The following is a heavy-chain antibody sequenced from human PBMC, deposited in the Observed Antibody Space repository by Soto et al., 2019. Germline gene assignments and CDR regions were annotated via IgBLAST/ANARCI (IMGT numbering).Heavy chain of an antibody. CDR1: GVTVSSNY. V-gene: IGHV3-53*01. J-gene: IGHJ4*01. Sequence: GVSLSLSWAASGVTVSSNYVSWVRQEPGKGLEWVSVIYSGGSTYYADSVKGRFTISRDNSKNTLYLQMNSLRAEDTAVYYCARGSLGLRYFDWLALDYWGHGTLVTVS. CDR2: IYSGGST. CDR3: ARGSLGLRYFDWLALDY. D-gene: IGHD3-9*01.